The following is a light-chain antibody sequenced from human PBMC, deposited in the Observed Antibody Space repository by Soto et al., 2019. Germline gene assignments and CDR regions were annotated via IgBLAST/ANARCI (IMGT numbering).Light chain of an antibody. CDR1: QSISSY. J-gene: IGKJ3*01. CDR2: AAS. V-gene: IGKV1-39*01. Sequence: DIQMTHSPSSLSASVGDRVTITCRASQSISSYLNWYQQKPGKAPKLLIYAASSLQSGVPSRFSGSGSGTDFTLTISSLQPEDFATYYCQQSYSTPVTFGPGTKVIS. CDR3: QQSYSTPVT.